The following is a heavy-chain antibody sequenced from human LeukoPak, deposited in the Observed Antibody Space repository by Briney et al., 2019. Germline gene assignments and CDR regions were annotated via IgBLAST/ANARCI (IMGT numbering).Heavy chain of an antibody. CDR3: ARGVPLRRWYYYDSSGYYFSAFDI. J-gene: IGHJ3*02. CDR1: GGSXSGYY. V-gene: IGHV4-34*01. Sequence: TLSLTCAVYGGSXSGYYWSWIRQPPGKGLEWIGEINHSGSTNYNPSLKSRVTISVDTSKNQFSLKLSSVTAADTAVYYCARGVPLRRWYYYDSSGYYFSAFDIWGQGTMVTVSS. CDR2: INHSGST. D-gene: IGHD3-22*01.